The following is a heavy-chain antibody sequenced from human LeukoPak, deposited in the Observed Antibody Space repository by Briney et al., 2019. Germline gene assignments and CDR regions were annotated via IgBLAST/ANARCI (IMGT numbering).Heavy chain of an antibody. Sequence: PSETLSLTCAVYGGSFSGYYWSWIRQPPGKGLEWIGRINYSGTTYYSPSLKSRVTISVDTSRNHFSLKVTSVTAADTAVYYCASLTHSYYADPAGYYPFYYMDVWGKGTTVTVSS. J-gene: IGHJ6*03. CDR3: ASLTHSYYADPAGYYPFYYMDV. V-gene: IGHV4-34*01. D-gene: IGHD3-22*01. CDR2: INYSGTT. CDR1: GGSFSGYY.